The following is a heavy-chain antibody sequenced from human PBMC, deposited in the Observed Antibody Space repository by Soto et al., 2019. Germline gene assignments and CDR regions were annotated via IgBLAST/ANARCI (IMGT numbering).Heavy chain of an antibody. V-gene: IGHV3-33*01. D-gene: IGHD1-26*01. Sequence: QVQLVESGGGVVQPGRSLRLSCAASGFTFSSYGMHWVGQAPGKGLEWVAVIWYDGRNKYYADSVKGRFTISRDNSKNTLYLQMNSLRAEDTAVYYCARSGSQFYFDYWGQGTLVTVSS. CDR2: IWYDGRNK. CDR1: GFTFSSYG. CDR3: ARSGSQFYFDY. J-gene: IGHJ4*02.